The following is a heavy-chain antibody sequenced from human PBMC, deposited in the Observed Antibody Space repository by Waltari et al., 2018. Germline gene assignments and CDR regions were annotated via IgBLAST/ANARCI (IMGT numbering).Heavy chain of an antibody. CDR2: IIPIFGTA. J-gene: IGHJ4*02. D-gene: IGHD3-16*02. V-gene: IGHV1-69*05. CDR3: ARAAPTKYDYVWGSYRYSYFDY. CDR1: GGTFSSYA. Sequence: QVQLVQSGAEVKKPGSSVKVSCKASGGTFSSYAISWVRQAPGQGLEWMGGIIPIFGTANYAQKFQGRVTITTDESTSTAYMELSSLRSEDTAVYYCARAAPTKYDYVWGSYRYSYFDYWGQGTLVTVSS.